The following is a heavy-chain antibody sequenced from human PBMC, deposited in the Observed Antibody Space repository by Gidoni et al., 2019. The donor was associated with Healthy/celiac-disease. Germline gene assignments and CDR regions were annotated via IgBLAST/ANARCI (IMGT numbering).Heavy chain of an antibody. J-gene: IGHJ6*03. CDR3: ARSPGPGATIPWNYYYYMDV. Sequence: QVQLVQSGAEVKKPGSSVKVSCKASGGTFSSYAISWVRQAPGQGLEWMGGIIPIFGTANYAQKFQGRVTITADESTSTAYMELSSLRSEDTAVYYCARSPGPGATIPWNYYYYMDVWGKGTTVTVSS. CDR2: IIPIFGTA. D-gene: IGHD1-26*01. V-gene: IGHV1-69*01. CDR1: GGTFSSYA.